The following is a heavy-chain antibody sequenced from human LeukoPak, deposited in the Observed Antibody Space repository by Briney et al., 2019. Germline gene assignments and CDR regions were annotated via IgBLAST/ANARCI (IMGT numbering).Heavy chain of an antibody. D-gene: IGHD1-26*01. CDR1: GFSFSNYW. J-gene: IGHJ4*02. CDR2: ITASGIST. V-gene: IGHV3-23*01. Sequence: GGSPRLSCAASGFSFSNYWMNWVRQAPGKGLEWVSAITASGISTFYADSVKGRFTISRDNSKNTLYLQMNSLRAEDTAIYYCAKRSATEDYWGQGTLVTVSS. CDR3: AKRSATEDY.